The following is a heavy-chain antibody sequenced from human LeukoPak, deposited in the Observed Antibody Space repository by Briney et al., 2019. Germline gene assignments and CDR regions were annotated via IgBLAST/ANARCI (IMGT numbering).Heavy chain of an antibody. CDR1: GYRFTNYW. CDR3: ARLGDGDYVPFDY. V-gene: IGHV5-51*01. J-gene: IGHJ4*02. CDR2: IYPGDSDT. D-gene: IGHD4-17*01. Sequence: GESLKISCKASGYRFTNYWIGWVRQMLGKGLEFMGIIYPGDSDTRYSPSFQGHVTISADKSLRIAHLQWSSLKASDSAMYYCARLGDGDYVPFDYWGQGALVTVSS.